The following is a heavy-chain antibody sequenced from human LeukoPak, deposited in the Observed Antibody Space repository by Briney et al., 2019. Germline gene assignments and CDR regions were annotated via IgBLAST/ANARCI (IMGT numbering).Heavy chain of an antibody. CDR3: AKDWNWAIDY. CDR1: GFTVSSNS. Sequence: GGSLRLSCTVSGFTVSSNSVSWVRQAPGKGLEGVAYIHYDSSTEDYADSVKGRFTISRDNSKNTLFLQMNNLRVEDMGVLYCAKDWNWAIDYWGQGTLVTVSS. J-gene: IGHJ4*02. D-gene: IGHD1-7*01. CDR2: IHYDSSTE. V-gene: IGHV3-30*02.